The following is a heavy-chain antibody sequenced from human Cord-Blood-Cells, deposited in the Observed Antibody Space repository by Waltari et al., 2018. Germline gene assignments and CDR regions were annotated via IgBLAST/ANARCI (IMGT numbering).Heavy chain of an antibody. CDR2: ISAYNGNT. CDR3: ARLYDFWSGYNRLFDP. Sequence: QVQLVQSGAEVKKPGASVKVSCKASGYTFTSHGISWVRKAPGQGLEWMGWISAYNGNTNEAQKLQGRVTMTTDTSTSTAYMELRSLRSDDTAVYYCARLYDFWSGYNRLFDPWGQGTLVTVSS. D-gene: IGHD3-3*01. V-gene: IGHV1-18*01. CDR1: GYTFTSHG. J-gene: IGHJ5*02.